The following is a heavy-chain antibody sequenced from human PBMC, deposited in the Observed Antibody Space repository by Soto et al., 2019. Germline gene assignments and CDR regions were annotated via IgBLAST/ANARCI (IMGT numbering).Heavy chain of an antibody. Sequence: EVQLLESGGGLVQPGGSLRLSCAASGFTFSSYAMSWVRQAPGKGLEWVSAISGSGGSTYYADSVKGRFTISRDNSKNTMDLQMNSLRAEDTAVYYCANPSPFDSSGYYDYFDYWGQGTLVTVSS. J-gene: IGHJ4*02. D-gene: IGHD3-22*01. V-gene: IGHV3-23*01. CDR2: ISGSGGST. CDR1: GFTFSSYA. CDR3: ANPSPFDSSGYYDYFDY.